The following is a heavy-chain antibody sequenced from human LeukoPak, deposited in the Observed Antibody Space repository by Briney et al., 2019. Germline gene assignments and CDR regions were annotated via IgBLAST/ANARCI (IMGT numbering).Heavy chain of an antibody. D-gene: IGHD1-26*01. Sequence: ASVKVSCKASGYTFTSYGISWVRQAPGQGLEWMGWISAYNGNTNYAQKLQGRVTMTTDASTSTAYMELRSLRSDDTAVYYCARARSLGVGATTYGYWGQGTLVTVSS. CDR2: ISAYNGNT. CDR3: ARARSLGVGATTYGY. CDR1: GYTFTSYG. J-gene: IGHJ4*02. V-gene: IGHV1-18*01.